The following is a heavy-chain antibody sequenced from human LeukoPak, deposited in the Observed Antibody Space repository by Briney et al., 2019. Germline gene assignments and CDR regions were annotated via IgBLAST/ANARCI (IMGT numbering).Heavy chain of an antibody. D-gene: IGHD6-13*01. Sequence: SETLSLTCIVSGXSISSYYGSWIRQPPGKGLEWVGYIYHTGSNNYSPSLKSRVTMSVDTSKNQFSLKLSSVTAADTAVYYCARARYSNSWYAVDIWGQGTMVTVSS. V-gene: IGHV4-59*08. CDR3: ARARYSNSWYAVDI. J-gene: IGHJ3*02. CDR2: IYHTGSN. CDR1: GXSISSYY.